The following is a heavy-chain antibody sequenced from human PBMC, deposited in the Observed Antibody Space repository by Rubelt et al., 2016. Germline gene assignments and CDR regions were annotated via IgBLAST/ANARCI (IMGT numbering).Heavy chain of an antibody. CDR2: IDPSDSYI. D-gene: IGHD6-13*01. J-gene: IGHJ4*02. CDR3: GRGNSWYPL. V-gene: IGHV5-10-1*03. CDR1: GYNFTTYW. Sequence: EVQLVQSGAEVKKPGESLRISCKGSGYNFTTYWISWVRQTPGKGLEWMGRIDPSDSYINYSPAFHGPVTISADKSISTAYLQWSSLKASDTAMYYCGRGNSWYPLWGQGTLVTVSS.